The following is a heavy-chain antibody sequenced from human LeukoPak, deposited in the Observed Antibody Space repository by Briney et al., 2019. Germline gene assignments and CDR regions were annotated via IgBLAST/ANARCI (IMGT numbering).Heavy chain of an antibody. CDR1: GGTFSSYA. J-gene: IGHJ6*03. V-gene: IGHV1-69*06. D-gene: IGHD2-2*01. CDR3: ASRPLGYCSSTSCYASYYYYYMDV. Sequence: SVKVSCKASGGTFSSYAISWVRQAPGQGLEWMGGIIPVFGTANYAQKFQGRVTITADKSTSTAYMELSSLRSEDTAVYYCASRPLGYCSSTSCYASYYYYYMDVWGKGTTVTVSS. CDR2: IIPVFGTA.